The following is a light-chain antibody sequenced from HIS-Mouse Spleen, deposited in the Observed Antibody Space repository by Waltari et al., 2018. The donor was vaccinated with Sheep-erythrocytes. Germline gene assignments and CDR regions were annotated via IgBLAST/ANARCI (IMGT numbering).Light chain of an antibody. Sequence: QSALTQPASVSGSPGQSITISRTGTSSDVGSYNLVPWYQQHPGKAPKLMIYDGSKRPSGVSNRFSGSKSGNTAFLTISGLQAEDEADYYCCSYAGSSTPWVFGGGTKLTVL. CDR2: DGS. CDR3: CSYAGSSTPWV. CDR1: SSDVGSYNL. V-gene: IGLV2-23*01. J-gene: IGLJ3*02.